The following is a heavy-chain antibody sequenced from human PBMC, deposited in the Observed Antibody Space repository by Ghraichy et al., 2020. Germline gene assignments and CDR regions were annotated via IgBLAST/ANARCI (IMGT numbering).Heavy chain of an antibody. CDR1: GFTFSSYG. Sequence: SCAASGFTFSSYGMSWVRQAPGKGLEWVSGIDGSDGRTYYADSVKGRFTISRDNSKSTLYLQMSSLRAEDTAKYFCAKDSGWTHAYWGQGTLVTVSA. D-gene: IGHD6-19*01. V-gene: IGHV3-23*01. CDR2: IDGSDGRT. CDR3: AKDSGWTHAY. J-gene: IGHJ4*02.